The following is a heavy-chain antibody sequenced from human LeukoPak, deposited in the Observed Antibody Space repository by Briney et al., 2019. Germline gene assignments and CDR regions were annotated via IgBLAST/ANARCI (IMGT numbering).Heavy chain of an antibody. V-gene: IGHV1-69*13. CDR3: ARECNAAMVNSPGMDV. J-gene: IGHJ6*02. D-gene: IGHD5-18*01. Sequence: GASVKVSCKASGYTFTSYGISWVRQAPGQGLEWMGGIIPIFGTANYAQKFQGRVTITADESTNTAYMELSSLRSEDTAVYYCARECNAAMVNSPGMDVWGQGTTVIVSS. CDR1: GYTFTSYG. CDR2: IIPIFGTA.